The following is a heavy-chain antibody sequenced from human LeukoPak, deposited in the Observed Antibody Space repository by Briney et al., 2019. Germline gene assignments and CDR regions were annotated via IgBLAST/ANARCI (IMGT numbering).Heavy chain of an antibody. V-gene: IGHV3-23*01. CDR3: AKGFLNWNYDY. CDR1: GFTFSSHG. J-gene: IGHJ4*02. Sequence: GGSLRLSCAASGFTFSSHGMCWVRQAPGRGLEWVSSISIGGDTTYSDSVKGRFTISRDNSKNTLYLQMDSLRAEDTAVYYCAKGFLNWNYDYWGQGTLVTVSS. CDR2: ISIGGDTT. D-gene: IGHD1-20*01.